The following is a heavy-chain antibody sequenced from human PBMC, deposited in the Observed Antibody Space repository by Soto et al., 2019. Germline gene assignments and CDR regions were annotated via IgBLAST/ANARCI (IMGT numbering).Heavy chain of an antibody. CDR1: CGSFSGYY. V-gene: IGHV4-34*01. J-gene: IGHJ6*02. Sequence: SETLSLTCAVYCGSFSGYYWSWIRQPPGKGLEWIGEINHSGSTNYNPSLKSRVTISVDTSKNQFSLKLSSVTAADTAVYYCARGRKLLGFYYYYYGMDVWGQGTTVTVSS. D-gene: IGHD2-15*01. CDR3: ARGRKLLGFYYYYYGMDV. CDR2: INHSGST.